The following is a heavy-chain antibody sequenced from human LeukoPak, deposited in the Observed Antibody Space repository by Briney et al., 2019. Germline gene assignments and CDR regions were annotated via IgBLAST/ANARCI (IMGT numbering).Heavy chain of an antibody. CDR2: IIPIFGTA. J-gene: IGHJ4*02. CDR3: ASPKKYYYDSSGYYYVPFDY. D-gene: IGHD3-22*01. Sequence: SVKVSCKASGGTFSSYAISWVRQAPGQGLEWMGGIIPIFGTANYAQKFQGRVTITADESTSTAYMELSSLRSEDTAVYYCASPKKYYYDSSGYYYVPFDYWGQGTLVTVSS. V-gene: IGHV1-69*01. CDR1: GGTFSSYA.